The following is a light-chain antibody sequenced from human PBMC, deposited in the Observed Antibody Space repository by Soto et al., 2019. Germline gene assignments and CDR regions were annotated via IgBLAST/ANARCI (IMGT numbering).Light chain of an antibody. CDR1: SGHSSYA. V-gene: IGLV4-69*01. CDR3: QTWGTGTGV. CDR2: LNSDGSH. Sequence: QLVLTQSPSASASLGASVKLTCTLSSGHSSYAIAWHQQQPEKGPRYLMKLNSDGSHSKGDGIPDLFSGSSSGAERYLTISSLQSEDEADYYCQTWGTGTGVFGGGTKLTVL. J-gene: IGLJ3*02.